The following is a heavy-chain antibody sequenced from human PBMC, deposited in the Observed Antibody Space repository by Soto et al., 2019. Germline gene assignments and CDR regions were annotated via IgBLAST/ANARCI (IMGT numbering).Heavy chain of an antibody. D-gene: IGHD2-8*01. CDR1: GFTFSSCA. Sequence: PGGSLRLSCAASGFTFSSCAMGWVRQAPGKGLEWVSDIIDSGASTYYADAVKGRFTISRDNSKSTLFLQMNSLRAEDTAVYYCAKEWSDARTREKCGLVDYWGQGALVTVSS. CDR2: IIDSGAST. CDR3: AKEWSDARTREKCGLVDY. V-gene: IGHV3-23*01. J-gene: IGHJ4*02.